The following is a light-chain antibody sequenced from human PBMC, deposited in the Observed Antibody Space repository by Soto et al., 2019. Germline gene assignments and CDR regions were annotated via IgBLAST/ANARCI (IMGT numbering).Light chain of an antibody. CDR3: QEYYSTPFT. CDR2: WAS. J-gene: IGKJ3*01. CDR1: QSVLYSSNNKNY. V-gene: IGKV4-1*01. Sequence: DIVMTQSPDSLAVSLGARATINCKSSQSVLYSSNNKNYLAWYQQKPGQPPKLLIYWASTRESGVPDRFSGSGSGTDFTITISSVPAEDVAVYSCQEYYSTPFTFGPGTKVDIK.